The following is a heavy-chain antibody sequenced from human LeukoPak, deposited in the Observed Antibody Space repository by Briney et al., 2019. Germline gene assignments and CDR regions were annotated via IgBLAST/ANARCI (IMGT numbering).Heavy chain of an antibody. CDR2: INHSGST. CDR3: ARGRQNRALDY. J-gene: IGHJ4*02. D-gene: IGHD3-10*01. Sequence: SETLSLTCTVSGGSISSYYWSWIRQPPRKGLEWIGEINHSGSTNYNPSLKSRVTISVDTSKNQFSLKLSSVTAADTAVYYCARGRQNRALDYWGQGTLVTVSS. V-gene: IGHV4-34*01. CDR1: GGSISSYY.